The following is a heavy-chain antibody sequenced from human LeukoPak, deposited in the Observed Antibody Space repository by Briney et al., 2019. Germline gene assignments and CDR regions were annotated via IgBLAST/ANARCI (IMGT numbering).Heavy chain of an antibody. D-gene: IGHD6-13*01. V-gene: IGHV4-38-2*02. CDR1: GFSITSGYY. CDR3: ARAPLTQQLVVRAFDI. Sequence: PSETLSLTCIVSGFSITSGYYWGWIRQPPGKGLEWIGSIYHIGSTYYSPSIKSRVSLSVDTSKNQFSLKLSSVTAADTAVYYCARAPLTQQLVVRAFDIWGQGTMVTVSS. CDR2: IYHIGST. J-gene: IGHJ3*02.